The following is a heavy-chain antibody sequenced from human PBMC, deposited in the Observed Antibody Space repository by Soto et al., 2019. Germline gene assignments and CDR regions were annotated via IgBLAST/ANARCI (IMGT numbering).Heavy chain of an antibody. D-gene: IGHD3-22*01. J-gene: IGHJ6*02. CDR1: CGSIISSNW. V-gene: IGHV4-4*02. Sequence: PSETLSLTCAFSCGSIISSNWWNWVRQPPGKGLEWIGEIYHSGSTNYNPSLKSRVNISVDKSKNQFSLKLSSVTAADTAVYYCASLQSSAPNYYDSSGLPLDVWGQGTTVTVSS. CDR2: IYHSGST. CDR3: ASLQSSAPNYYDSSGLPLDV.